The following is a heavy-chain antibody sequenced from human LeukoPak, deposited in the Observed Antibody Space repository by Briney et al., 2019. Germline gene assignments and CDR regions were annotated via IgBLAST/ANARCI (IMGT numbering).Heavy chain of an antibody. CDR2: IYYSGST. CDR3: ARKGLRLLDWLSEYFFDY. CDR1: GGSTSSGGYS. D-gene: IGHD3-3*01. V-gene: IGHV4-30-4*07. J-gene: IGHJ4*02. Sequence: PSQTLSLTCAVSGGSTSSGGYSWSWIRQPPGKGLEWIGYIYYSGSTYYNPSLKSRLTTLVDTSKNQFTLKLKSVTAADTAVYYCARKGLRLLDWLSEYFFDYWGQGNLVAVSS.